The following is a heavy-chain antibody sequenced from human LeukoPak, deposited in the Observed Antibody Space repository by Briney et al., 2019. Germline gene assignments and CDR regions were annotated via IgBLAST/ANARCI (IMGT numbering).Heavy chain of an antibody. D-gene: IGHD6-13*01. V-gene: IGHV1-2*06. Sequence: GASVKVSCXASGYTFTGYYMHWVRLAPGQGLEWMGRINPNSGSTNYAQKFQGRVTMTRDTSISTAYMELSRLRSDDTAVYYCARSIAAAGTYWFDPWGQGTLVTVSS. CDR2: INPNSGST. CDR1: GYTFTGYY. J-gene: IGHJ5*02. CDR3: ARSIAAAGTYWFDP.